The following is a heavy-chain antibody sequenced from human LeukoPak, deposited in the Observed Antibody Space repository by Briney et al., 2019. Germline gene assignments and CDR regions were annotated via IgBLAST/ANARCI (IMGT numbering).Heavy chain of an antibody. CDR2: ITISGTYI. D-gene: IGHD2-15*01. Sequence: GGSLRLSCAASGFILSDYNMNWVRQAPGKGLEWVSFITISGTYITYADSVKGRFTISRDNAKNSLYLQMNSLRAEDTVVYYCARDLSATARAYDYWGQGTLVTVSS. J-gene: IGHJ4*02. CDR1: GFILSDYN. CDR3: ARDLSATARAYDY. V-gene: IGHV3-21*01.